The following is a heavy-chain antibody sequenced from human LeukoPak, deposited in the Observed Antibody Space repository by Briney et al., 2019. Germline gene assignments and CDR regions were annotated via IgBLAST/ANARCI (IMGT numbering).Heavy chain of an antibody. V-gene: IGHV4-39*01. J-gene: IGHJ3*02. Sequence: PSETLSLTCTVSGGSISSSSYYWGWLRQPPGKGLEWIVSIYYSGSTYYNPSLKSRVTISVDTSKNRFSLTLSSVTAADTAVYYCASRAMGVFDIWGQGTMVTVSS. D-gene: IGHD2-8*01. CDR1: GGSISSSSYY. CDR3: ASRAMGVFDI. CDR2: IYYSGST.